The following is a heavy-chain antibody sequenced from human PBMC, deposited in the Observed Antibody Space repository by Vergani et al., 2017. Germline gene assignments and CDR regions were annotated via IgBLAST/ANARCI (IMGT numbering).Heavy chain of an antibody. V-gene: IGHV1-46*01. D-gene: IGHD6-13*01. CDR2: INPSGGST. Sequence: QMQLAESGGGVVQPGGSLRLSCAASGFTFRSYGMHWVRQAPGQGLEWMGIINPSGGSTSYAQKFQGRVTMTRDTSTSTVYMELSSLRSEDTAVYYCARGKDDSSSLKAPYYYYYMDVWGKGTTVTVSS. CDR1: GFTFRSYG. J-gene: IGHJ6*03. CDR3: ARGKDDSSSLKAPYYYYYMDV.